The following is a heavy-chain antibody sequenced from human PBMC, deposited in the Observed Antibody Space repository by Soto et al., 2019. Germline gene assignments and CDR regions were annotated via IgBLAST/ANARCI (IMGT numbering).Heavy chain of an antibody. CDR3: ARSLFVASTDTEPFDY. CDR1: GFTFSSYA. J-gene: IGHJ4*02. CDR2: ISGGGNDA. V-gene: IGHV3-23*01. D-gene: IGHD6-13*01. Sequence: EAQLLESGGGLVQPGGSLVLSCAASGFTFSSYAMSWVRQAPGKGLEWVSSISGGGNDAFYAVSVKGRFTISRDNSRNTLYLQMSSLRADDTAIYYCARSLFVASTDTEPFDYWGQGALVTVSS.